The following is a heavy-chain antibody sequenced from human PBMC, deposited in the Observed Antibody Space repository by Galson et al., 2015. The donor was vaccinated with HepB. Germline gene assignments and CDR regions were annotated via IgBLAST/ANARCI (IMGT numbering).Heavy chain of an antibody. CDR1: GFTFRSYP. V-gene: IGHV3-30-3*01. CDR2: TSFDGTNT. J-gene: IGHJ3*02. Sequence: SLRLACAASGFTFRSYPMHWVRQAPGKGLEWVAVTSFDGTNTFYADSVKGRFTISRDTSKNTLYLQMNSLRAEDTAVYYCAGGTDGFDIWGQGTMVTVSS. CDR3: AGGTDGFDI.